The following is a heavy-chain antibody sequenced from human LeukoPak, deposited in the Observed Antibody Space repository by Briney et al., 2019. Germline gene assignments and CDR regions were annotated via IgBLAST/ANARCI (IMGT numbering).Heavy chain of an antibody. CDR1: GFTFDDYG. D-gene: IGHD2-15*01. Sequence: GGSLRLSCAASGFTFDDYGLSWVRQAPGKGLEWVSGINWNGGRTGYADSVKGRFTISRDNAKKSLYLQMNSLRAEDTAVYYCAKSGLNRFDYWGQGTLVTVSS. J-gene: IGHJ4*02. V-gene: IGHV3-20*04. CDR3: AKSGLNRFDY. CDR2: INWNGGRT.